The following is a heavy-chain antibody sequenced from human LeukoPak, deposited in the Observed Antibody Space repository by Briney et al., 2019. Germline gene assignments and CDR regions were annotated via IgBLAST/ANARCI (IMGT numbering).Heavy chain of an antibody. V-gene: IGHV5-51*01. CDR3: ARRQGCSSTSCPPDY. Sequence: GESLQISCRGSGYSFTTYWIGWVRQMPGKGLAWMGIIYPGDSDTRYTPSFQGQVTMSADKSINTAYLQWSSLKASDTAMYYCARRQGCSSTSCPPDYWGQGTLVTVSP. D-gene: IGHD2-2*01. J-gene: IGHJ4*02. CDR1: GYSFTTYW. CDR2: IYPGDSDT.